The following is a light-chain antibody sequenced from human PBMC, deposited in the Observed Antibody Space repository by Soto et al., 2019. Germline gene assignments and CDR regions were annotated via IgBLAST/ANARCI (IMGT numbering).Light chain of an antibody. Sequence: DIQMTQSPSTVSAYVGDSVTITCRASQSITTWLAWYQQRPGQAPKLLIYDVSSLPSGVPSRFRGRGSGTAFTLTISSLQPEDVATYFCKKYNSALTFGHGTRLEIK. CDR2: DVS. CDR1: QSITTW. V-gene: IGKV1-5*01. CDR3: KKYNSALT. J-gene: IGKJ5*01.